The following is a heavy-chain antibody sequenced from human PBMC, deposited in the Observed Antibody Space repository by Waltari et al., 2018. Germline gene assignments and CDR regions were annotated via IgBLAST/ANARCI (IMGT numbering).Heavy chain of an antibody. V-gene: IGHV3-30*03. CDR1: GFSFGAYG. CDR3: ARKGGRVAVAGMGY. CDR2: TLKVETSK. J-gene: IGHJ4*02. D-gene: IGHD6-19*01. Sequence: QVHLVESGGGVVQPGSSLSLSCVASGFSFGAYGLNWGRQAPGKWVEWLAFTLKVETSKAYADAVKGRFTISRDNSRNTLYLQMDSLREDDTAVYYCARKGGRVAVAGMGYWGRGTLVTVSS.